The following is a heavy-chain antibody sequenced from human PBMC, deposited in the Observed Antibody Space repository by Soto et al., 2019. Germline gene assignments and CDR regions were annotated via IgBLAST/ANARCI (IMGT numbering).Heavy chain of an antibody. CDR1: GDSVSTNSAT. J-gene: IGHJ5*01. Sequence: QTLSLTCAISGDSVSTNSATCDWIRQSPSRGLEWLGRTYYRSKWYNDYAVSVKGRITINPDTSNNQFSLQLNSVTPDDTAVYYCARLIGNSWLDSWGQGTLVTVSS. CDR2: TYYRSKWYN. V-gene: IGHV6-1*01. CDR3: ARLIGNSWLDS. D-gene: IGHD2-8*01.